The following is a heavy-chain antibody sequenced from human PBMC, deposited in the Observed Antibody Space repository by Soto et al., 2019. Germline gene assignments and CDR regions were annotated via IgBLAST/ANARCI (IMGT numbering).Heavy chain of an antibody. J-gene: IGHJ6*02. Sequence: GESLKISCQGTGYRFSSSWIGWVRQKPGKGLEWMGIIYPGDSDTRYSPSFQGQVTISADKSISTAYLQWSSLKASDTAMYYCARQLGGGGNYYYGMDVWGQGTTVTVSS. D-gene: IGHD1-26*01. CDR2: IYPGDSDT. CDR3: ARQLGGGGNYYYGMDV. V-gene: IGHV5-51*01. CDR1: GYRFSSSW.